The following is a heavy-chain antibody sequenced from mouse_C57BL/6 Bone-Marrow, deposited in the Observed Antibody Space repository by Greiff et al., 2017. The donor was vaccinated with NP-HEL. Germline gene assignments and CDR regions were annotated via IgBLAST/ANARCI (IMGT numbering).Heavy chain of an antibody. Sequence: VMLVESGPGLVAPSQSLSITCTVSGFSLTSYGVDWVRQSPGKGLEWLGVIWGVGSTNYNSALKSRLSISKDNSKSQVFLKMNSLQTDDTAMYYCASIRVWFAYWGQGTLVTVSA. CDR1: GFSLTSYG. V-gene: IGHV2-6*01. D-gene: IGHD3-2*02. CDR2: IWGVGST. CDR3: ASIRVWFAY. J-gene: IGHJ3*01.